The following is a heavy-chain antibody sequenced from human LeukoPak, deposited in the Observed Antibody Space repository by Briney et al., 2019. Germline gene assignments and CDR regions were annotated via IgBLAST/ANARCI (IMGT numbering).Heavy chain of an antibody. CDR3: ARGGGSYYYDSSGSGAFDI. V-gene: IGHV4-39*01. J-gene: IGHJ3*02. CDR2: IYDSGST. CDR1: GGSIRSSYYY. Sequence: SETLSLTCTVSGGSIRSSYYYWGWIRQPPGKGLEWIGSIYDSGSTYYNPSLKSRVTISVDTSKNQFSLKLNSVTAADTAVYYCARGGGSYYYDSSGSGAFDIWGQGTMVTVSS. D-gene: IGHD3-22*01.